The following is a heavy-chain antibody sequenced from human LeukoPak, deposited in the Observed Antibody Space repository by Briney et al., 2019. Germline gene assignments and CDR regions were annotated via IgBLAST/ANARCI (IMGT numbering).Heavy chain of an antibody. V-gene: IGHV1-18*01. J-gene: IGHJ4*02. D-gene: IGHD6-13*01. CDR1: GFTFTSSA. Sequence: GASVKVSCKASGFTFTSSAMQWVRQAPGQGLEWMGWISAYNGNTNYAQKLQGRVTMTTDTSTSTAYMELRSLRSDDTAVYYCAREGQQLVDYWGQGTLVTVSS. CDR2: ISAYNGNT. CDR3: AREGQQLVDY.